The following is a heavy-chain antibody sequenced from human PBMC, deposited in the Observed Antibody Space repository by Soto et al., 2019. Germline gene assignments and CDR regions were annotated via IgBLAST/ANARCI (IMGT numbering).Heavy chain of an antibody. D-gene: IGHD2-21*01. CDR1: GGSVSSGSYY. CDR3: VRLVENCGGDCYHSAYYFDY. Sequence: SETLSLTCTVSGGSVSSGSYYWSWIRQPPGKGLEWIGYIYNIGSTNYKPSLKSRVTISVDTSKNQFSLKLSSVTAAKTDVYYCVRLVENCGGDCYHSAYYFDYWGQGTLVTVSS. V-gene: IGHV4-61*01. CDR2: IYNIGST. J-gene: IGHJ4*02.